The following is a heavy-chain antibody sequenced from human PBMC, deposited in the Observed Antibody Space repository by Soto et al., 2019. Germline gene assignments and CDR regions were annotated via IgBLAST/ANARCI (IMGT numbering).Heavy chain of an antibody. D-gene: IGHD2-2*03. CDR2: IYSSENT. CDR1: GDSVSTNSYS. Sequence: SETLSLTCTVSGDSVSTNSYSWGWIRQSPGKGLEWIGTIYSSENTYHNPSLLSRVTISVDTSKNEFSLRLSSVTAADTAVYYCARLNGYCISTNCHGYYGMDVWGQGTTVTVSS. CDR3: ARLNGYCISTNCHGYYGMDV. V-gene: IGHV4-39*01. J-gene: IGHJ6*02.